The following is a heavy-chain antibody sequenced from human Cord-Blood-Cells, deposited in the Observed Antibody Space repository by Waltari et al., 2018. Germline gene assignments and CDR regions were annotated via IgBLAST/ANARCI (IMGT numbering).Heavy chain of an antibody. D-gene: IGHD6-13*01. V-gene: IGHV4-61*09. CDR3: ARKGGIAAAGGWFDP. Sequence: QVQLQESGPGLVKPSQTLSLTCTVSGGSISSGSYYWSWIRQPAGKGLEWIGYISTSGSPNVYTSGKGRCTYAVDTSKNQFSLKLSAVTAADTAVYYCARKGGIAAAGGWFDPWGQGTLVTVSS. J-gene: IGHJ5*02. CDR2: ISTSGSP. CDR1: GGSISSGSYY.